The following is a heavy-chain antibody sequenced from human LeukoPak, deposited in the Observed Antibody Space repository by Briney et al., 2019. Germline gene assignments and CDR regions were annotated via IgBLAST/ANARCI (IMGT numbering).Heavy chain of an antibody. CDR2: IRYDGIHK. J-gene: IGHJ3*01. Sequence: GGPLRLSCAASGFTFNTYGMNWVRQAPGKGLGCVAFIRYDGIHKYYADSVKGRFTISRDNSKNTLYLQMNSLRVEDTDIYYCVKDRGEFWGQGTMVTVSS. CDR1: GFTFNTYG. V-gene: IGHV3-30*02. CDR3: VKDRGEF. D-gene: IGHD3-10*01.